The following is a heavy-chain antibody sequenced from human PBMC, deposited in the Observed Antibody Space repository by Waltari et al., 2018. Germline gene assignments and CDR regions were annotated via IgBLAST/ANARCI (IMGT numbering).Heavy chain of an antibody. CDR3: AHFKHYYYGSRSYSHFDY. D-gene: IGHD3-10*01. CDR2: IYWNDDK. J-gene: IGHJ4*02. Sequence: QITLKESGPTLVKPTQTLTLTCTFSGFSLSTSGVGVGWIRQPPGKALEWLAVIYWNDDKRYSPSLKSRLTITKDTSKNQVVLIMTSMDPVDTATYHCAHFKHYYYGSRSYSHFDYWGQGTLVTVSS. V-gene: IGHV2-5*01. CDR1: GFSLSTSGVG.